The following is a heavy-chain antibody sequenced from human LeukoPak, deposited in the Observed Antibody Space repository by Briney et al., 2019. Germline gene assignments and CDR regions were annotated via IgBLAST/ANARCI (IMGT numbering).Heavy chain of an antibody. CDR1: GGSISSYY. D-gene: IGHD5-18*01. V-gene: IGHV4-4*07. CDR3: VSSRGFSYGYFDY. J-gene: IGHJ4*02. Sequence: KPSEPLSLTCSVSGGSISSYYWSWIRQLAGKGLEWIGRFYTSGSTNYNPSLKSRVTMSVDTSKNQFSLKLSSVTAADTAVYYCVSSRGFSYGYFDYWGQGTLVTVSS. CDR2: FYTSGST.